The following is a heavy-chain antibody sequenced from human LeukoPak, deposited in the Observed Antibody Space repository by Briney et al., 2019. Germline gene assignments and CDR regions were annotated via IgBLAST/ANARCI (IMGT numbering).Heavy chain of an antibody. CDR1: GFTFSSDW. CDR2: IKQDGSEK. CDR3: ARDIVVVPAAKSAWDY. D-gene: IGHD2-2*01. J-gene: IGHJ4*02. Sequence: GGSLRLSCAASGFTFSSDWMSWVRQAPGKGLEWVANIKQDGSEKYYVDAVKGRFTISRDNAKNSLYLQMNSLRAEDTAVYYCARDIVVVPAAKSAWDYWGQGTLVTVSS. V-gene: IGHV3-7*03.